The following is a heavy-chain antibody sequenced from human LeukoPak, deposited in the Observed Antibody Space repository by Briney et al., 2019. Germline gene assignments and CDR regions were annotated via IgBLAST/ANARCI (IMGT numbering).Heavy chain of an antibody. Sequence: ASVKVSCKVSGYSLNELSMHWVRQAPGKGLEWMGGFDPEAGKTVYAEKLDGRLTVTDDTTTDTAYMRLSSLRLEDTAVYYCATDMVGYCGGVTCYSEAYWGQRSLVTVSS. CDR3: ATDMVGYCGGVTCYSEAY. J-gene: IGHJ4*02. CDR1: GYSLNELS. V-gene: IGHV1-24*01. D-gene: IGHD2-21*01. CDR2: FDPEAGKT.